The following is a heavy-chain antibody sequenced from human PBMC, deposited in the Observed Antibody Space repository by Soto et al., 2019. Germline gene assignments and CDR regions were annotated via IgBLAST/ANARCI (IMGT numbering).Heavy chain of an antibody. CDR3: ARESPPTYYYGSGSYYKNAFDI. CDR2: TYYRSKWYN. Sequence: SQTLSLTCAISGDSVSSNSAAWNWIRQSPSRGLEWLGRTYYRSKWYNDYAVSVKSRITINPDTSKNQFSLQLNSVTPEDTAVYYCARESPPTYYYGSGSYYKNAFDIWGQGTMVTVS. J-gene: IGHJ3*02. V-gene: IGHV6-1*01. D-gene: IGHD3-10*01. CDR1: GDSVSSNSAA.